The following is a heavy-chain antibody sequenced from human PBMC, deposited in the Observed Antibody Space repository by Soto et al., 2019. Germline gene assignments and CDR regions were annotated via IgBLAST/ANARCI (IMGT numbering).Heavy chain of an antibody. D-gene: IGHD4-4*01. J-gene: IGHJ6*02. CDR3: ARLPTVTTRYGMDV. Sequence: PGGSLRLSCAASGFTFSSYAMHWVRQAPGKGLEWVAVISYDGSNKYYADSVKGRFTISRDNSKNTLYLQMNSLRAEDTAVYYCARLPTVTTRYGMDVWGQGTTVTVSS. CDR1: GFTFSSYA. CDR2: ISYDGSNK. V-gene: IGHV3-30-3*01.